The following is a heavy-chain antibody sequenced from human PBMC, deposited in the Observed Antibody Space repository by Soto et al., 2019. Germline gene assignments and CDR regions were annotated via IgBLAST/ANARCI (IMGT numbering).Heavy chain of an antibody. J-gene: IGHJ4*02. V-gene: IGHV1-8*01. CDR3: ARDGYCSSTSCYPPE. D-gene: IGHD2-2*03. CDR2: MNPNSGNT. CDR1: GYTFTSYD. Sequence: ASVKVSCKASGYTFTSYDINWVRQATGQGLEWMGWMNPNSGNTGYAQKFQGRVTMTRNTSISTAYMELSSLRSEDTAVYYCARDGYCSSTSCYPPEWGQGTLVTVSS.